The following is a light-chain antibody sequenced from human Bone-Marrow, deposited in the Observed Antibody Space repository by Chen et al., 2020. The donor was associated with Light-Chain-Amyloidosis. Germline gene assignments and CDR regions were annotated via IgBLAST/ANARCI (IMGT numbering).Light chain of an antibody. CDR1: SSDVGGDNN. V-gene: IGLV2-14*01. Sequence: QSALTQPASLSGSPGQSITISCTGTSSDVGGDNNVSWYQQHPDKAPKLMIYEVTNRPSWVPDRFSGSKSDNTASLTISGLQTEDEADYVCSSYTITNTLVFGSGTRVTVL. CDR3: SSYTITNTLV. J-gene: IGLJ1*01. CDR2: EVT.